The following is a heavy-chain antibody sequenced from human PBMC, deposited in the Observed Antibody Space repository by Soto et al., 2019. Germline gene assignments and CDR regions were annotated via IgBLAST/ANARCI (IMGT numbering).Heavy chain of an antibody. V-gene: IGHV1-2*04. CDR3: ARGDSTDCSNGVCSFFYNHDMDV. CDR1: GYSFTDYH. J-gene: IGHJ6*02. CDR2: IHPKSGGT. Sequence: ASVKVSCKASGYSFTDYHIHWVRQAPGQGXEWLGRIHPKSGGTSTAQKFQGWVTMTTDTSISTASMELTRLTSDDTAIYYCARGDSTDCSNGVCSFFYNHDMDVWGQGTTVTVSS. D-gene: IGHD2-8*01.